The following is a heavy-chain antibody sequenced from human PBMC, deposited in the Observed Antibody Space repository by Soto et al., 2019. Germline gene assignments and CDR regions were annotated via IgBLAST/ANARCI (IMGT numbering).Heavy chain of an antibody. CDR3: ARVPTP. CDR2: IYDRGNT. Sequence: QMQLQESGSGLVKPSQTLSLTCAVSGASISSGGYSWSWSRQPPGKGLEWIGYIYDRGNTYYNPPLTSRVTISVDRSMNQFSLKLSSVTAADTAVYYCARVPTPWGQGTLVTVSS. V-gene: IGHV4-30-2*01. J-gene: IGHJ5*02. CDR1: GASISSGGYS.